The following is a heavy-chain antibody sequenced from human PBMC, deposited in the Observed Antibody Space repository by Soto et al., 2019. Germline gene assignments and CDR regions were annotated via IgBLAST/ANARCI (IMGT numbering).Heavy chain of an antibody. V-gene: IGHV3-23*01. J-gene: IGHJ5*02. D-gene: IGHD3-22*01. Sequence: GGSLRLSCAASGFTFNNYAMSWVRQAPGKGFEWVSVISDSGRSTYYPDSVKGRFTISGDNSKNTLYLQMSSLSAEDTAVYYCAKGPHRSGYHGWFDPWGQGTLVTVSS. CDR1: GFTFNNYA. CDR2: ISDSGRST. CDR3: AKGPHRSGYHGWFDP.